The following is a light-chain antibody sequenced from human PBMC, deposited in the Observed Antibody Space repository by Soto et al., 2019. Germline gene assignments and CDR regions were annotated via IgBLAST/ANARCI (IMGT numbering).Light chain of an antibody. J-gene: IGLJ2*01. CDR2: EGS. Sequence: QSALTQPASVSWSPGQSITISCTGTSSDVGSYNLVSWYQQHPGKAPKLMIYEGSKRPSGVSNRFSGSKSGNTASVTISGLQADDEADYYCCSYAGVGTVIFGGGTKLTVL. CDR1: SSDVGSYNL. V-gene: IGLV2-23*01. CDR3: CSYAGVGTVI.